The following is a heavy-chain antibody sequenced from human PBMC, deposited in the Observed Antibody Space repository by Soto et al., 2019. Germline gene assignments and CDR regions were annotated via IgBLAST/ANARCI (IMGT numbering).Heavy chain of an antibody. D-gene: IGHD2-8*01. CDR2: IIPIFTRT. CDR1: GGTFRTSS. J-gene: IGHJ5*02. CDR3: ARDAARSNAGAS. Sequence: QLQLVQSGTEVKEPGSSVKVSCKASGGTFRTSSFVWVRQGPGQALEWMGGIIPIFTRTNFAQKFQGRVTFRADESTRTTYMGLRSPTSGDTARYYCARDAARSNAGASWGQGTLVTVS. V-gene: IGHV1-69*01.